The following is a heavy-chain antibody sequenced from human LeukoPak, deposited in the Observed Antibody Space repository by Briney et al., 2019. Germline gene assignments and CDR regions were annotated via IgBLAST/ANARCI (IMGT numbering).Heavy chain of an antibody. D-gene: IGHD2-21*01. V-gene: IGHV4-59*08. CDR2: IYYSGST. Sequence: SETLSLTCTVSGGSISNYYWSWIRQPPGKRLEWIGYIYYSGSTNYNPSLKSRVTISADTSKIQFSLRLSSVTAADTAVYYCARSHSSYSDAFDIWGQGTMVTVSS. CDR1: GGSISNYY. J-gene: IGHJ3*02. CDR3: ARSHSSYSDAFDI.